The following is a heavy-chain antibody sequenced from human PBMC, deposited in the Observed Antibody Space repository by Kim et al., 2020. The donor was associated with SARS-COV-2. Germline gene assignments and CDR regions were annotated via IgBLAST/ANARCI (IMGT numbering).Heavy chain of an antibody. CDR2: IGPGGDT. D-gene: IGHD4-17*01. CDR1: GFTFNSYA. V-gene: IGHV3-23*01. J-gene: IGHJ4*02. Sequence: GGSLRRSCAASGFTFNSYALSWVRQAPGMGLEWVSGIGPGGDTHYVDSVKGRFTISRDNSRNTLSLQMNSLRVEDTAVYYCAKYTVKTPPDYGGQGALVT. CDR3: AKYTVKTPPDY.